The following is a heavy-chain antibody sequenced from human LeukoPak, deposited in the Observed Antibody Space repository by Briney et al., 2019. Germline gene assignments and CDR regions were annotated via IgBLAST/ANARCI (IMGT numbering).Heavy chain of an antibody. CDR1: GYSISSGYY. CDR2: IYHSGST. D-gene: IGHD2-2*01. V-gene: IGHV4-38-2*02. Sequence: TSETLSLTCTVSGYSISSGYYWGWIRQPPGKGLEWIGSIYHSGSTYYNPSLKSRVTISVDTFKNQFSLKLSSVTAADTAVYYCARDSIVPAAIGWFDPWGQGTLVTVSS. CDR3: ARDSIVPAAIGWFDP. J-gene: IGHJ5*02.